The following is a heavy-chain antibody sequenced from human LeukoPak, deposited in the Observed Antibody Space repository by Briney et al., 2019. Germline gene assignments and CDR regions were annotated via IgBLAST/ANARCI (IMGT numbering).Heavy chain of an antibody. Sequence: GGSLRLSCAASGFTFSNFWMSWVRQAPGKGLEWVANIKEDGSGKNYVDSVKSRFSISRDNAKNSLHLQINSLRAEDTAVYYCARENYCDSNGYYVGAFDIWGQGTMVTVSS. CDR3: ARENYCDSNGYYVGAFDI. D-gene: IGHD3-22*01. V-gene: IGHV3-7*01. CDR1: GFTFSNFW. J-gene: IGHJ3*02. CDR2: IKEDGSGK.